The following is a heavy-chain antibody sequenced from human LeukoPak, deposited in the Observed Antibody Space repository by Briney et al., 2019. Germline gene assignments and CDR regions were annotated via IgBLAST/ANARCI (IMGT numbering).Heavy chain of an antibody. D-gene: IGHD4-23*01. V-gene: IGHV4-39*02. CDR1: GGTISSGTYY. J-gene: IGHJ4*02. CDR2: FYSSGST. CDR3: ARGLMTTVVTPGY. Sequence: KPSETLSLTCTVSGGTISSGTYYWVWIRQPPGKGLEWIGSFYSSGSTFYNPSLKSRVTISIDTSKNHFSLKLSSVTAADTAVYYCARGLMTTVVTPGYWGQGTLVTVSS.